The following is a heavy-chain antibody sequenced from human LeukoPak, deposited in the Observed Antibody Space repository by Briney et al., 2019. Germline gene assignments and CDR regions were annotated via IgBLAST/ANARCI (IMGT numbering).Heavy chain of an antibody. Sequence: PGGSLRLSCAASGFTFSSYDMNWVRQALGKGLEWVSYISRSGSTIYYADSVKGRFTISRDNAKDSLHLQMNSLRAEDTAVYYCAREGWLPYWGQGTLVTVSS. CDR2: ISRSGSTI. CDR3: AREGWLPY. CDR1: GFTFSSYD. J-gene: IGHJ4*02. D-gene: IGHD5-24*01. V-gene: IGHV3-48*03.